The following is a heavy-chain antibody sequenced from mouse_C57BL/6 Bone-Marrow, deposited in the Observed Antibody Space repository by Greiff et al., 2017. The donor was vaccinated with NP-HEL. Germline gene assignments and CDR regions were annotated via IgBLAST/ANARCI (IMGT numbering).Heavy chain of an antibody. Sequence: VQLQQSGPELVKPGASVKISCKASGYAFSSSWMNWVKQRPGKGLEWIGRIYPGDGDTNYNGKFKGKATLTADKSSSTAYMQLSSLTSEDSAVYFCAREFCDYEWFAYWGQGTLVTVSA. CDR1: GYAFSSSW. V-gene: IGHV1-82*01. D-gene: IGHD2-4*01. CDR2: IYPGDGDT. J-gene: IGHJ3*01. CDR3: AREFCDYEWFAY.